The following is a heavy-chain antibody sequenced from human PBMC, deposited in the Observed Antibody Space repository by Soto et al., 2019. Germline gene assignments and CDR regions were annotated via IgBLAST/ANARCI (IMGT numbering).Heavy chain of an antibody. CDR3: ARGIVATWDYYYGMDV. V-gene: IGHV1-69*01. J-gene: IGHJ6*02. Sequence: QVQLVQSGAEVKKPGSSVKVSCKASGGTFSSYATSWVRQAPGQGLEWMGGIIPIFGTANYAQKFQGRVTITADESTSTAYMELSSLRSEDTAVYYCARGIVATWDYYYGMDVWGQGTTVTVSS. CDR1: GGTFSSYA. D-gene: IGHD5-12*01. CDR2: IIPIFGTA.